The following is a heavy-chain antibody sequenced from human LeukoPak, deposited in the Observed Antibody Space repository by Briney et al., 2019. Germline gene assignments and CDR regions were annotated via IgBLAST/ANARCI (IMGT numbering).Heavy chain of an antibody. CDR2: ISGSGGST. J-gene: IGHJ4*02. Sequence: GGSLRLSCAASGFTFSSYAMSWVRQAPGKGLEWVSAISGSGGSTYYADSVKGRFTISRDNSKNTLYLQMNSLRAEDTAVYYCATIVGATTRVDYWGQGTLVTVSS. CDR3: ATIVGATTRVDY. V-gene: IGHV3-23*01. D-gene: IGHD1-26*01. CDR1: GFTFSSYA.